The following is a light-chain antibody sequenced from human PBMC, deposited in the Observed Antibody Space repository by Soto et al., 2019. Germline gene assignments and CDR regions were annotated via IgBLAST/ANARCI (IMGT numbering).Light chain of an antibody. CDR3: LQDYNYPPT. Sequence: IQMTQSPSSLSASVGDRVTITCRASQSISSYLNWCQQKPGKAPKLLIYAASSLQSGVPSRFSGSGSGTDFTLTISSLQPEDFATYYCLQDYNYPPTFGQGTKVDIK. CDR2: AAS. V-gene: IGKV1-6*01. CDR1: QSISSY. J-gene: IGKJ1*01.